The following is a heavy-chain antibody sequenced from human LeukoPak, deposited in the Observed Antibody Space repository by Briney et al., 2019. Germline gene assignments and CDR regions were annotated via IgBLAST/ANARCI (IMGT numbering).Heavy chain of an antibody. CDR1: GFTFSTYG. V-gene: IGHV3-21*06. D-gene: IGHD3-22*01. J-gene: IGHJ4*02. CDR3: AREEAYDSLDY. Sequence: PGGSLRLSCAATGFTFSTYGMHWVRQAPGKGLEWVSSISSSSSYIYYADSVKGRFTISRDNTKNSLFLQMNSLRAGDTAVYYCAREEAYDSLDYWGQGTLVTVSS. CDR2: ISSSSSYI.